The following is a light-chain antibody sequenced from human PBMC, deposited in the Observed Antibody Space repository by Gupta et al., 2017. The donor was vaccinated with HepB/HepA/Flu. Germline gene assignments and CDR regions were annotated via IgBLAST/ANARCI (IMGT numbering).Light chain of an antibody. J-gene: IGLJ2*01. CDR2: EVS. CDR3: SSYAGSNNFVV. V-gene: IGLV2-8*01. Sequence: QSALTQPPPPLGSPEQSVTISRTGTSSDVGGYNYVSWYQQHPGKAPKLMIYEVSKRPSGVPDRFSGSKSGNTASLTISGLQAEDEADYYCSSYAGSNNFVVFGGGTKLTVL. CDR1: SSDVGGYNY.